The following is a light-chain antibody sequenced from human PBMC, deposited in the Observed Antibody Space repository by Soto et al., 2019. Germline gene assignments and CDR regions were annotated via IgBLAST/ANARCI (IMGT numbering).Light chain of an antibody. V-gene: IGKV3-15*01. Sequence: EIVMTQSPATLSVSPGERATLSCRASQNVGNNLVWYQQKPGQAPRLLIYGASTRAAGIPDRFSGSGSGTEFTLTIRGLQSDDFAVYYCQQFNNWPPWTFGQGTKVDIK. CDR2: GAS. CDR1: QNVGNN. CDR3: QQFNNWPPWT. J-gene: IGKJ1*01.